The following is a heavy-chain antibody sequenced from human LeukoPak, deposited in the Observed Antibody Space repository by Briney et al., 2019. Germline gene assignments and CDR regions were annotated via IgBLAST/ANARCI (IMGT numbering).Heavy chain of an antibody. Sequence: GASVKVSCKASGYTFTGYYMHWVRQAPGQGLEWMGWINPNSGGTNYAQKFQGRVTMTRDTSISTAYMELSRLRSEDTAVYYCARIHYYGSGSYYNQAFDYWGQGTLVTVSS. CDR2: INPNSGGT. V-gene: IGHV1-2*02. CDR1: GYTFTGYY. J-gene: IGHJ4*02. CDR3: ARIHYYGSGSYYNQAFDY. D-gene: IGHD3-10*01.